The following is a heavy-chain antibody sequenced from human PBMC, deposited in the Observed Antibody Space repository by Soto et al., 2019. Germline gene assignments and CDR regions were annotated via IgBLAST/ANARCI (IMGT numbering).Heavy chain of an antibody. CDR3: ARMASAGTLNWFDP. CDR2: MNPGSGKT. V-gene: IGHV1-8*02. CDR1: GYTFVNFD. J-gene: IGHJ5*02. Sequence: GASVKVSCKASGYTFVNFDISWVRQAVGQGLEWLGWMNPGSGKTGYASKFQGRVAMTRDASTGTSHLELSSLTSDDTAVYYCARMASAGTLNWFDPWGQGTLVTV. D-gene: IGHD6-13*01.